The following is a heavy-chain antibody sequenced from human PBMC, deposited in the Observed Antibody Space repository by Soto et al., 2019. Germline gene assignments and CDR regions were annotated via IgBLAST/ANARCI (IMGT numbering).Heavy chain of an antibody. Sequence: QVQLQQWGAGLLKPSETLSLTCALYGGSFSGYYWSWIRQPPGKGLEWIGEIGHSGSTNYNPSLKSRVTISLDTSKAQFSLRLSAVTAADTAVYYCARGPYGSWIRSPYYNYYMDVWGKGTTVTVSS. V-gene: IGHV4-34*01. D-gene: IGHD3-10*01. J-gene: IGHJ6*03. CDR3: ARGPYGSWIRSPYYNYYMDV. CDR2: IGHSGST. CDR1: GGSFSGYY.